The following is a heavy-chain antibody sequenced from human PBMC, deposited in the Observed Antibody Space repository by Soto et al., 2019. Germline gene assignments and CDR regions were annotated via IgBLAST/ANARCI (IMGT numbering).Heavy chain of an antibody. CDR3: ARDSPPFGYYGSGSYYPKEAYYYYYYGMDV. V-gene: IGHV3-48*02. CDR2: ISSSSSTI. Sequence: GGSLRLSCAASGFTFSSYSMNWVRQAPGKGLEWVSYISSSSSTIYYADSVKGRFTISRDNAKNSLYLQMNSLRDEDTAVYYCARDSPPFGYYGSGSYYPKEAYYYYYYGMDVWGQGTTVTVSS. D-gene: IGHD3-10*01. J-gene: IGHJ6*02. CDR1: GFTFSSYS.